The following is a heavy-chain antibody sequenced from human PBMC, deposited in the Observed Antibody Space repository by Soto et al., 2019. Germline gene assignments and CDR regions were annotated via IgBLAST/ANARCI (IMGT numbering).Heavy chain of an antibody. J-gene: IGHJ5*02. Sequence: QVQLQESGPRLVKPSETLSLTCTVSGGSFNSDYWSWIRLPPGKGLEWIGSIYNSGSTNYNPSLTNRVTISIDTSKKLFSLKLTPVTAADTAVYYCARGIELADVNWFDPWGQGTLVTVSS. CDR1: GGSFNSDY. CDR3: ARGIELADVNWFDP. CDR2: IYNSGST. D-gene: IGHD6-19*01. V-gene: IGHV4-59*01.